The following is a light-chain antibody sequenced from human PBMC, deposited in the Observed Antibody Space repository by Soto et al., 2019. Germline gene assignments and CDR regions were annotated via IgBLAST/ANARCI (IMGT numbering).Light chain of an antibody. CDR1: SSDVGSYNL. CDR2: EGS. Sequence: QSALTQPASVSGSPGQSITISCTGSSSDVGSYNLVSWYQHHPGKAPKLMIHEGSKRPSRVSDRFTGSKSGNTASLTISGLQAEDEADYYCCSYAGSRTGVFGGGTKLTVL. V-gene: IGLV2-23*01. J-gene: IGLJ3*02. CDR3: CSYAGSRTGV.